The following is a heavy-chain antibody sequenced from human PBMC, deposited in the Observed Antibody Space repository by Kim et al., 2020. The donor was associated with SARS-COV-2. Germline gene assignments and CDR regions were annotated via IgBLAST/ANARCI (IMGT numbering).Heavy chain of an antibody. J-gene: IGHJ4*02. Sequence: SETLSLTCAVSGGSISSSNWWSWVRQPPGKGLEWIGEIYHSGSTNYNPSLKSRVTISVDKSKNQFSLKLSSVTAADTAVYYCAGRGYDKYYFDYWGQGTLVTVSS. CDR2: IYHSGST. D-gene: IGHD5-12*01. CDR1: GGSISSSNW. V-gene: IGHV4-4*02. CDR3: AGRGYDKYYFDY.